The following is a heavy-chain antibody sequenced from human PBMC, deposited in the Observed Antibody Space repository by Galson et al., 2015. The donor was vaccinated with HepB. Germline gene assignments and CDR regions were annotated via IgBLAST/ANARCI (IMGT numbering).Heavy chain of an antibody. J-gene: IGHJ4*02. Sequence: SVKVSCKASGYTFIGYYMHWVRQAPGQGLEWVGWINPNTGGTNYAQKFQGRVTMTRDTSISTAYMELNRLRSDDTAVYYCARAELTMFGDYWGQGTLVTASS. D-gene: IGHD3-3*01. CDR1: GYTFIGYY. CDR3: ARAELTMFGDY. V-gene: IGHV1-2*02. CDR2: INPNTGGT.